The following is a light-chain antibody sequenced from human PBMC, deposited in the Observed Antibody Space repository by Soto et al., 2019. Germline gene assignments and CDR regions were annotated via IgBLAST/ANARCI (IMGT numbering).Light chain of an antibody. J-gene: IGKJ4*01. V-gene: IGKV3-20*01. CDR2: GAS. CDR3: QRYRTS. Sequence: EIVLTQSPGTLSLSPGERATLSCRASQSVSSSYLAWYQQKPGQPPRLLIYGASSRATGIPDRFSGSGSGTDFTLTITRLEPDDFAVYYCQRYRTSFGGGTKVEIK. CDR1: QSVSSSY.